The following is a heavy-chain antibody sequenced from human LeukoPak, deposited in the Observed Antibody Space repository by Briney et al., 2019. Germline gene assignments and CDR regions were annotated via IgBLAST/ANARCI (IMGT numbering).Heavy chain of an antibody. Sequence: GGSLRLSCAASGFTFSSYAMSWVRQAPGKGLEWVSGISGSGGSTYYADSVKGRFTISRDNSRNTLFLQMNSLSPDDTAVYYCAKEGTAQISTWYDNWGQGTLVTVSS. D-gene: IGHD2-2*01. CDR3: AKEGTAQISTWYDN. V-gene: IGHV3-23*01. CDR1: GFTFSSYA. J-gene: IGHJ4*02. CDR2: ISGSGGST.